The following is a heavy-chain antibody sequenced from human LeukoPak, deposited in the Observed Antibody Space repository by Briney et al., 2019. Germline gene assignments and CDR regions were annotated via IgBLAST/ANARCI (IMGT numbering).Heavy chain of an antibody. V-gene: IGHV3-7*04. J-gene: IGHJ3*02. D-gene: IGHD5-24*01. Sequence: GGSLRLSCTASGFTFSSYAMNWVRQAPGRGLEWVAIIKEDGTEKYYVDSVKGRLTISRDNARNSLYLQMNSLRADDTAVYYCARGGRDVVNIWGQGTMVTVSS. CDR3: ARGGRDVVNI. CDR1: GFTFSSYA. CDR2: IKEDGTEK.